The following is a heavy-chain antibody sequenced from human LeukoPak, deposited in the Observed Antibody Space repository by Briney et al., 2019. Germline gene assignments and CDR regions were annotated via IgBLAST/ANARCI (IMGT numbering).Heavy chain of an antibody. V-gene: IGHV4-39*01. CDR1: GGSISSSSYY. Sequence: SESLSLTCTVSGGSISSSSYYWGWIRQPPGKGLEWIGSIYYSGSTYYNPSLKSRVTISVDTSKTQVSLKLSSVTAANTAVYYCARHRADDGIGVAGVDYWGQGTLVAVSS. D-gene: IGHD6-19*01. CDR2: IYYSGST. J-gene: IGHJ4*02. CDR3: ARHRADDGIGVAGVDY.